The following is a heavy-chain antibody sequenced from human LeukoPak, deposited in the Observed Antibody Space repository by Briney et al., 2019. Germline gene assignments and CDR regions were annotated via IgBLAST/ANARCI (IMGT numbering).Heavy chain of an antibody. CDR3: ASNAGQWLPDY. CDR2: ISNSGSAI. D-gene: IGHD6-19*01. J-gene: IGHJ4*02. Sequence: GGSLRLSCPASGFTFTTYGMNWVRQAPGKWLECISYISNSGSAIYYADSVKGRFSIPRDNAKNSLYLQMNSLRAEDTAVYYCASNAGQWLPDYWGQGTLVTVSS. CDR1: GFTFTTYG. V-gene: IGHV3-48*04.